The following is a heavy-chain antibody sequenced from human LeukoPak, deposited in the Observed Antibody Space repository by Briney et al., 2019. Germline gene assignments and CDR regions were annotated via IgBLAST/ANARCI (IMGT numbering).Heavy chain of an antibody. V-gene: IGHV4-39*01. D-gene: IGHD2-15*01. CDR3: ARKSYCSGGSCYSPKIDY. CDR1: GGSISSSSYY. J-gene: IGHJ4*02. CDR2: IYYSGST. Sequence: SETLSLTCTVSGGSISSSSYYWGWIRQPPGKGLEWIGSIYYSGSTYYNPSLKSPVTISVDTSQNQFSLKLSSVHAADTAVYYCARKSYCSGGSCYSPKIDYWGQGTLVTVSS.